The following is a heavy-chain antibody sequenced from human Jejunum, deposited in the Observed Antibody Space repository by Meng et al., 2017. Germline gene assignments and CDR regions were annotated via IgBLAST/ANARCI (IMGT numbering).Heavy chain of an antibody. J-gene: IGHJ4*02. Sequence: GGSLRLSCTISGFSVGDYDMSWVRQAPGKGLDWVGFIRSNSFGGTTEYAASVQGRFTISRDDSKNIAYLQMNSLKIEDTGIYYCSSARAYNFWGSPNPIDYWGQGTLVTVSS. V-gene: IGHV3-49*04. CDR2: IRSNSFGGTT. D-gene: IGHD3-3*01. CDR3: SSARAYNFWGSPNPIDY. CDR1: GFSVGDYD.